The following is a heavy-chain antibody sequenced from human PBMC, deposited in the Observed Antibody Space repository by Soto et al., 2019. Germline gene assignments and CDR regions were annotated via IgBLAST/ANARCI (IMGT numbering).Heavy chain of an antibody. J-gene: IGHJ6*03. Sequence: QVQLQQWGAGLLKPSETLSLTCAVYGGSFSGYYWSGIRQPPGKGLEWIGEINHSGSTNYNPYLKSRVTIAVDKSKHHFSLKLSSVTAADTAVYYCARVSGYSSGWYERSLPYNYYSMDFWGKATTVTVSS. CDR3: ARVSGYSSGWYERSLPYNYYSMDF. V-gene: IGHV4-34*01. CDR2: INHSGST. CDR1: GGSFSGYY. D-gene: IGHD6-19*01.